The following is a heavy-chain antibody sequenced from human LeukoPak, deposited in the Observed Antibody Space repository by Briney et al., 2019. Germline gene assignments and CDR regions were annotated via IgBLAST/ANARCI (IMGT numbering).Heavy chain of an antibody. V-gene: IGHV1-2*02. CDR1: GYTFTGYY. J-gene: IGHJ4*02. Sequence: EASVKVSCKASGYTFTGYYMHWVRQAPGQGLEWMGWINPNSGGTNYAQKFQGRVTMTRDTSISTAYMELSRLRSDDTAVYYCARGPRAYYDYVWGSYRCATFDYWGQGTLVTVSS. D-gene: IGHD3-16*02. CDR2: INPNSGGT. CDR3: ARGPRAYYDYVWGSYRCATFDY.